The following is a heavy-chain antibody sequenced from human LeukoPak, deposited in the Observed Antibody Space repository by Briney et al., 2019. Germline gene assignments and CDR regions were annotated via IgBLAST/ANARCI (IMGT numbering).Heavy chain of an antibody. CDR3: ARDTRIAVAGDYYCYMDV. Sequence: SETLSLTCTVAGGSISSYYWSWLRQPAGKGLEWIGRIYTSGSTNYNPSLKSRVTMSVDTSKNQFSLKLSSVTAADTAVYYCARDTRIAVAGDYYCYMDVWGKGTTVTVSS. J-gene: IGHJ6*03. V-gene: IGHV4-4*07. CDR1: GGSISSYY. CDR2: IYTSGST. D-gene: IGHD6-19*01.